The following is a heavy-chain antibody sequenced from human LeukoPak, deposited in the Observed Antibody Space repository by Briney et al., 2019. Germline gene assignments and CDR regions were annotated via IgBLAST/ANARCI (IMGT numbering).Heavy chain of an antibody. CDR3: TRSVYWRFDY. CDR1: AFTVNISW. Sequence: PGGSLRLSCAASAFTVNISWMSWVRQAPGKGLEWVVNINHDGSGKYYVDSVKGRFTISRDNAENSLYLQMNSLRAEDTAVYYCTRSVYWRFDYWGQGTLVSVSS. V-gene: IGHV3-7*03. D-gene: IGHD1-26*01. J-gene: IGHJ4*02. CDR2: INHDGSGK.